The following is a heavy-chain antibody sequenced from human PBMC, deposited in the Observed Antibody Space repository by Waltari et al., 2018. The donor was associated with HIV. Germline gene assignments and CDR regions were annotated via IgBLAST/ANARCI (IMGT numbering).Heavy chain of an antibody. V-gene: IGHV3-30*18. Sequence: QVQLVESGGGVVQPGGSLRLSCAAPGFTLSSYGMHWVRQAPGKGLEWVAVISYDGSNKYYADSVKGRFTISRDNSKNTLYLQMNSLRAEDTAVYYCAKDPYYYDSSGYADYFDYWGQGTLVTVSS. CDR1: GFTLSSYG. J-gene: IGHJ4*02. CDR2: ISYDGSNK. CDR3: AKDPYYYDSSGYADYFDY. D-gene: IGHD3-22*01.